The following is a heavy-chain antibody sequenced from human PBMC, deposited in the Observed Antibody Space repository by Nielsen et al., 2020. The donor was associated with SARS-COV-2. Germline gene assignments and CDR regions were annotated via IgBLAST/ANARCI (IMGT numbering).Heavy chain of an antibody. V-gene: IGHV3-30-3*01. D-gene: IGHD2-2*01. CDR2: ISYDGSNK. Sequence: GGSLRLSCAASGFTFSSYAMHWVRQAPGKGLEWVAVISYDGSNKYYADSVKGRFTISRDNSKNTLYLQMNSLRAEDTAVYYCARGGGYCSSTSYYLGKDYYYYGMDVWGQGTTVTVSS. CDR1: GFTFSSYA. CDR3: ARGGGYCSSTSYYLGKDYYYYGMDV. J-gene: IGHJ6*02.